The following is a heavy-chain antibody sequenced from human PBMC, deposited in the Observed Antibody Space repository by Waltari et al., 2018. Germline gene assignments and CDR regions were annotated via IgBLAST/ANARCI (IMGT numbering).Heavy chain of an antibody. CDR3: ARHHYCSSTSCYSYYFDY. CDR1: GGSIRSSSYY. D-gene: IGHD2-2*01. V-gene: IGHV4-39*01. Sequence: QLQLQESGPGLVKPSETLSLTCTVSGGSIRSSSYYWGWTRQPPGKGLEWIGGIYYSGSTYYNPSLKSRVTISVDTSKNQFSLKLSSVTAADTAVYYCARHHYCSSTSCYSYYFDYWGQGTLVTVSS. J-gene: IGHJ4*02. CDR2: IYYSGST.